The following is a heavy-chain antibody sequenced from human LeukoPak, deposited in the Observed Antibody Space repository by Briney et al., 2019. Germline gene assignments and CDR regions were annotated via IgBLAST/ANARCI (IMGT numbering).Heavy chain of an antibody. V-gene: IGHV1-69*01. J-gene: IGHJ4*02. CDR1: GGTFSSYA. D-gene: IGHD3-22*01. CDR3: ASRQDYYDSSGYYSPLFDY. Sequence: SVKVSCKASGGTFSSYAISWVRQAPGQGLELMGGIIPIFGTANYAQKFQGRVTITADESTSTAYMELSNLRSEDTAVYYCASRQDYYDSSGYYSPLFDYWGQGTLVTVSS. CDR2: IIPIFGTA.